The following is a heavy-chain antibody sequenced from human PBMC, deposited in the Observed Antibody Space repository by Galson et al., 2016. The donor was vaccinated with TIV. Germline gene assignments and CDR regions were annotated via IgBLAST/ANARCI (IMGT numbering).Heavy chain of an antibody. Sequence: MGWMSPSNGNPGYAQKFRGRITMTRHPSTTTVYMELSGLTSEDTAVYYCARGHYYDSSGYSFDFWGQGTLVTVSS. V-gene: IGHV1-8*01. CDR2: MSPSNGNP. D-gene: IGHD3-22*01. J-gene: IGHJ4*02. CDR3: ARGHYYDSSGYSFDF.